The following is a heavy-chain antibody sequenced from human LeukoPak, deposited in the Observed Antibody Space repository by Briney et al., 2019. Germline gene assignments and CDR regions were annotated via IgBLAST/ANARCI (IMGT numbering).Heavy chain of an antibody. V-gene: IGHV1-2*02. CDR2: INPNSGGT. CDR3: ARDPLLLWFGEFLNWFDP. CDR1: GYTFTGYY. J-gene: IGHJ5*02. Sequence: ASVKVSCKASGYTFTGYYMHWVRQAPGQGLEWMGWINPNSGGTNYAQKFQGRVTMTRDTSISTAYMELNRLRSDDTAVYYCARDPLLLWFGEFLNWFDPWGQGTLVTVSS. D-gene: IGHD3-10*01.